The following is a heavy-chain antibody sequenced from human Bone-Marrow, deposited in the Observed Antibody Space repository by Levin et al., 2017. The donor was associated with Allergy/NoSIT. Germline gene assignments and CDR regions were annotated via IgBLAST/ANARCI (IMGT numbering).Heavy chain of an antibody. CDR1: GYTFTGYY. Sequence: GGSLRLSCKASGYTFTGYYIHWVRQAPGQGLEWMGRINPNSGGTNYAQKFQGRVTMTRDTSISTAYMELSRLRSADTAVYYCARAVSVYYGSGTYYNVPDRPYFDYWGQGTLVTVSS. CDR2: INPNSGGT. V-gene: IGHV1-2*06. J-gene: IGHJ4*02. D-gene: IGHD3-10*01. CDR3: ARAVSVYYGSGTYYNVPDRPYFDY.